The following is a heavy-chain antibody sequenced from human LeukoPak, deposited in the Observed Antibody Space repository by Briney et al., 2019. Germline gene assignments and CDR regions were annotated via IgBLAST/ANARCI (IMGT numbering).Heavy chain of an antibody. Sequence: GGSLGLSCEGSGFSFGSAWMTWVRKAPGKGLEWVGLIKSNTNGGTTAYAAPVKGRFTISRDDSKNTLYLQMDSLKTEDTGVYYCTTEYWGSNYWGQGTLVTVSS. CDR1: GFSFGSAW. CDR3: TTEYWGSNY. V-gene: IGHV3-15*05. J-gene: IGHJ4*02. CDR2: IKSNTNGGTT. D-gene: IGHD7-27*01.